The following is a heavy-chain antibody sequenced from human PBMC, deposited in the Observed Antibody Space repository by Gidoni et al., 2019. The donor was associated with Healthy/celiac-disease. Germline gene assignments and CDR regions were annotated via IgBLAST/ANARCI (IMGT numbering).Heavy chain of an antibody. J-gene: IGHJ6*02. D-gene: IGHD5-12*01. CDR3: ARDSRDGYIMDV. Sequence: EVQLVESGGGLVQPGGPLRLSCAAPGFTVSSNCMSWVRQAPGKGLEWVSVIYSGGSTYYADSVKGRFTISRHSSKNTLYLQMNSLRAEDAAVYYCARDSRDGYIMDVWSQGTTVTVSS. V-gene: IGHV3-53*04. CDR1: GFTVSSNC. CDR2: IYSGGST.